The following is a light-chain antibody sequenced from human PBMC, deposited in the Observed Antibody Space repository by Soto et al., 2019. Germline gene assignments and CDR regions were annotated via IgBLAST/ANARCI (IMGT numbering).Light chain of an antibody. CDR3: SSYTASRTK. CDR1: NSDIGTYIY. CDR2: DVS. Sequence: QSALTQPASVSGSPGQSITISCTGTNSDIGTYIYVSWYQQHPGKAPKLLIYDVSNRPSGVSNRFSGSKSGNTASLTISGLEAEDEAYYYCSSYTASRTKFGGGTQLTVL. V-gene: IGLV2-14*01. J-gene: IGLJ2*01.